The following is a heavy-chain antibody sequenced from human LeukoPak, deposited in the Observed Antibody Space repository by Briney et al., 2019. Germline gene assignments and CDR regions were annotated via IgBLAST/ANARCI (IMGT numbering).Heavy chain of an antibody. J-gene: IGHJ5*02. V-gene: IGHV1-8*01. CDR2: MDPDSGNT. D-gene: IGHD1-1*01. Sequence: ASVKVSCKASGYTFTSYDIHWVRQASGQGLEWMGWMDPDSGNTAYAQNFQGRVTMTRNTSISTAYMELCSLRSEDTAVYYCARRKGATGTTLFVPWGQGTLVTISS. CDR1: GYTFTSYD. CDR3: ARRKGATGTTLFVP.